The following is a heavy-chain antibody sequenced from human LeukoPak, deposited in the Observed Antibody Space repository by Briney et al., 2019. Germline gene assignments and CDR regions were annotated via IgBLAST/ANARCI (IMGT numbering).Heavy chain of an antibody. Sequence: GASVKVSCKASGGPFSSYAISWVRQAPGQGLEWMGGIIPIFGTANYAQKFQGRVTITADESTSTAYTELSSLRSEDTAVYYCARDRERTGYLPLGYYYMDVWGKGTTVTVSS. CDR1: GGPFSSYA. CDR3: ARDRERTGYLPLGYYYMDV. D-gene: IGHD3/OR15-3a*01. J-gene: IGHJ6*03. CDR2: IIPIFGTA. V-gene: IGHV1-69*13.